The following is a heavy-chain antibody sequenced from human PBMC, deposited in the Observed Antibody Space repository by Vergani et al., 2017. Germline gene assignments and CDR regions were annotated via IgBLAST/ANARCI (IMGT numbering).Heavy chain of an antibody. D-gene: IGHD2-21*01. CDR2: IIPILGIA. J-gene: IGHJ6*03. V-gene: IGHV1-69*09. CDR1: GYTFTGYY. Sequence: QVQLVQSGAEVKKPGASVKVSCKASGYTFTGYYMHWVRQAPGQGLEWMGRIIPILGIANYAQKFQGRVTITADKSTSTAYMELSSLRSEDTAVYYCASVVVVFSYYYYMDVWGKGTTVTVSS. CDR3: ASVVVVFSYYYYMDV.